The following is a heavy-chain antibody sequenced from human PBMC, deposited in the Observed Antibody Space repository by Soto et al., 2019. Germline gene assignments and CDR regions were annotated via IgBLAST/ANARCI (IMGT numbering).Heavy chain of an antibody. Sequence: EVQLLESGGGLVQPGGSLRLSCAASGFTFSSYAMSWVRQAPGKGLEWVSAISGSGGSTYYADSVKGRFTISRDNSKNTLYLQMNSLRAEDTAVDCCANTPYGDYAHLDYWGQGTLVTVSS. V-gene: IGHV3-23*01. CDR1: GFTFSSYA. CDR3: ANTPYGDYAHLDY. CDR2: ISGSGGST. D-gene: IGHD4-17*01. J-gene: IGHJ4*02.